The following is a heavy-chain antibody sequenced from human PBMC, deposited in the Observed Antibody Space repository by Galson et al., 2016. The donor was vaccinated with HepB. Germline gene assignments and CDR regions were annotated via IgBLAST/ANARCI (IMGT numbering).Heavy chain of an antibody. J-gene: IGHJ4*02. D-gene: IGHD3-10*01. V-gene: IGHV3-23*01. Sequence: SLRLSCAASGFTFSNYAMNWVRQAPGKGPEWVSSIKAGGVSPKYAHCFTGRFTISRDNTNNTLHLQMNSLRAEDTAVYYCVKDFYGSGSYYSVGHDHWGQGTLVTVSS. CDR3: VKDFYGSGSYYSVGHDH. CDR2: IKAGGVSP. CDR1: GFTFSNYA.